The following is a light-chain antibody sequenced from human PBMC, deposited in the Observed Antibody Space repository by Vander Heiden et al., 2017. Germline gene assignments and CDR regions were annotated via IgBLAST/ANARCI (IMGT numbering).Light chain of an antibody. CDR3: SSYTSSSTLEV. CDR1: SSDVGGYNY. CDR2: DVS. V-gene: IGLV2-14*01. Sequence: SALTHPASVSVSPAQSITISCTGPSSDVGGYNYVSWYQQHPGKAPKLMIYDVSNRPSGVSNRFSGSKSGNTASLTISGLQAEDEADYYCSSYTSSSTLEVFGGGTKLTGL. J-gene: IGLJ3*02.